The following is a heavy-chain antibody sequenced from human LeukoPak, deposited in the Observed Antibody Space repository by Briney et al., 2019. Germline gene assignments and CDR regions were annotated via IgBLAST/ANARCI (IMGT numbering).Heavy chain of an antibody. D-gene: IGHD3-22*01. V-gene: IGHV3-53*01. CDR2: IYTGGSV. Sequence: PGGSLRLSCVVSGFSVSRNYMSWVRQAPGKGLEWVSIIYTGGSVYYADSVKGRFTISRDSSKNTLYLQMKSLRAEDTAVYYCARARPTRYYDGSGYYNFFDYWGQGTLVTVSS. CDR1: GFSVSRNY. J-gene: IGHJ4*02. CDR3: ARARPTRYYDGSGYYNFFDY.